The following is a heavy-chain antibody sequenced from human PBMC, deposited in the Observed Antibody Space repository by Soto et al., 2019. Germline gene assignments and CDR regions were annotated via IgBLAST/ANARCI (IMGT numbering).Heavy chain of an antibody. V-gene: IGHV3-23*01. CDR3: AKDAIAKDGIWLTDS. CDR2: LLRPGRST. J-gene: IGHJ5*02. D-gene: IGHD3-3*02. CDR1: GFMFSDYA. Sequence: GGSLRLSCAASGFMFSDYAMTWARQAPGKELEWVSGLLRPGRSTYYADSAKGRFTISGDTSANTVYLQMDSLRAEDTAVYYCAKDAIAKDGIWLTDSWGQGTVVTSPQ.